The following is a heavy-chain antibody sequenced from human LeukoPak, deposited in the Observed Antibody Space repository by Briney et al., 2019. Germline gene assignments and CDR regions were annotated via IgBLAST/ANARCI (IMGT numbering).Heavy chain of an antibody. J-gene: IGHJ4*02. V-gene: IGHV4-59*01. Sequence: SETLSLTCTVSGDSISRYYWSWIRQPPGKGLEWIGYIYHSGSTNYNPSLKSRVTISVDTSKNQFSLKLSSVTAADTAVYYCARDGTQLWNFDYWSQGTLVTVSS. CDR2: IYHSGST. D-gene: IGHD5-18*01. CDR3: ARDGTQLWNFDY. CDR1: GDSISRYY.